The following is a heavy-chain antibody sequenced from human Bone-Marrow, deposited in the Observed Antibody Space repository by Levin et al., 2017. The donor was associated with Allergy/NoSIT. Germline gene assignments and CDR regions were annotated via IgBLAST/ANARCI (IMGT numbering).Heavy chain of an antibody. CDR1: GGSFSGYY. CDR2: INHSGST. CDR3: ARIRSYPEPLDIVVVPAAGWFDP. V-gene: IGHV4-34*01. D-gene: IGHD2-2*01. J-gene: IGHJ5*02. Sequence: SETLSLTCAVYGGSFSGYYWSWIRQPPGKGLEWIGEINHSGSTNYNPSLKSRVTISVDTSKNQFSLKLSSVTAADTAVYYCARIRSYPEPLDIVVVPAAGWFDPWGQGTLVTVSS.